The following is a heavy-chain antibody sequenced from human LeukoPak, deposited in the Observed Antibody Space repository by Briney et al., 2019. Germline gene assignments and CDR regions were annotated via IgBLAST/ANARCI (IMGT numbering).Heavy chain of an antibody. Sequence: SETLSFTCAVYGGSFSGYYWSWIRQPPGKGLEWIGEINHSGSTNYNPSLKSRVTISVDTSKNQFSLKLSSVTAADTAVYYCARKIAVAGFNDYWGQGTLVTVSS. D-gene: IGHD6-19*01. V-gene: IGHV4-34*01. CDR3: ARKIAVAGFNDY. J-gene: IGHJ4*02. CDR1: GGSFSGYY. CDR2: INHSGST.